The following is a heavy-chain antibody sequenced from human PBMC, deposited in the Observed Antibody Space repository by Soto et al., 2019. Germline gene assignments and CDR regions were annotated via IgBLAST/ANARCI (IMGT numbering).Heavy chain of an antibody. CDR3: ARGATGTSWFDP. CDR2: ISANNGKT. Sequence: ASVKLSCKAPGVTFSSYAISWVRQAPGQGLEWMGGISANNGKTNYAQKFQGRVTMTTDTSTSTAYMELRSLRSDDTAVYYCARGATGTSWFDPWGQGTLVTVSS. V-gene: IGHV1-18*01. J-gene: IGHJ5*02. D-gene: IGHD1-1*01. CDR1: GVTFSSYA.